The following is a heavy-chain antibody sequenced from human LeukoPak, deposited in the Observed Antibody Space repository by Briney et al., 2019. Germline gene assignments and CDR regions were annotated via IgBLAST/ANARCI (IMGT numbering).Heavy chain of an antibody. CDR1: FYSISSGYY. CDR2: MYHGGST. J-gene: IGHJ4*02. Sequence: SETLSLTCTVSFYSISSGYYWGWIRTPPGKGLEWIGSMYHGGSTYYTPSLKSRVTMSLDTSKNQFSLKLSSVTAADTAVYYCARGGGSYYHDYWGQGTLVTVSS. V-gene: IGHV4-38-2*02. D-gene: IGHD2-15*01. CDR3: ARGGGSYYHDY.